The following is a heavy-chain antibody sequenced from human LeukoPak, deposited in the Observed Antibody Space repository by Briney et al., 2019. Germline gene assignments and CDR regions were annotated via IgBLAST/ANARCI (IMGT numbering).Heavy chain of an antibody. J-gene: IGHJ6*02. V-gene: IGHV3-13*01. CDR2: IGTAGDT. CDR3: AREGGLRITGTTAHGMDV. Sequence: PGGSLRLSCAASGFTFSSYDMHWGRQATGKGLEWVSAIGTAGDTYYPGSVKGRFTISRENAKNSLYLQMNSLRAGDTAVYYCAREGGLRITGTTAHGMDVWGQGTTVTVSS. CDR1: GFTFSSYD. D-gene: IGHD1-7*01.